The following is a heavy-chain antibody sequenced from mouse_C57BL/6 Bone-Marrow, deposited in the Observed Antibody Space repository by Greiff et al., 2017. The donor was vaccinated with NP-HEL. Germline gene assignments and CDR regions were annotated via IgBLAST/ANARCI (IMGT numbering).Heavy chain of an antibody. CDR1: GYTFTSYW. CDR3: ARFLTVFFDY. CDR2: IDPSDSYT. V-gene: IGHV1-69*01. D-gene: IGHD4-1*01. J-gene: IGHJ2*01. Sequence: QVQLQQPGAELVMPGASVKLSCKASGYTFTSYWMHWVKQRPGQGLEWIGEIDPSDSYTNYNQKFKGKSTLTVDKSSSTAYMQRSILSSEDSAVYYCARFLTVFFDYWGQGTTLTVSS.